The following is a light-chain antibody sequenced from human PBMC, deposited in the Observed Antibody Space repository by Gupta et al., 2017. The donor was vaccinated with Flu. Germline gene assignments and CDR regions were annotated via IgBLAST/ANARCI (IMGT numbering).Light chain of an antibody. Sequence: GTLSLSPGDRATLACGASQSVSSNYLAWYQQKPGQAPRLLIYGASSRASGIPDRFSGSGSGTDFTLHISRLEPEDFAVYYCQQYDTSPLTFGGGTKVEIK. J-gene: IGKJ4*01. CDR1: QSVSSNY. V-gene: IGKV3-20*01. CDR2: GAS. CDR3: QQYDTSPLT.